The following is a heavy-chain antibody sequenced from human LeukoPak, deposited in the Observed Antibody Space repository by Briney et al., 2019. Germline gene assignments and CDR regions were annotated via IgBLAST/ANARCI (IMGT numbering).Heavy chain of an antibody. CDR3: ARGAGVPAAIGPSYYYYYMDV. D-gene: IGHD2-2*02. V-gene: IGHV1-69*05. CDR1: GGTFSSYA. J-gene: IGHJ6*03. CDR2: IITIFGTA. Sequence: ASVKVSCTASGGTFSSYAISWVRQAPGQGLEWMGGIITIFGTANYAQKFQGRVTITTDESTSTAYMELSSLRSEDTAVYYCARGAGVPAAIGPSYYYYYMDVWGKGTTVTVSS.